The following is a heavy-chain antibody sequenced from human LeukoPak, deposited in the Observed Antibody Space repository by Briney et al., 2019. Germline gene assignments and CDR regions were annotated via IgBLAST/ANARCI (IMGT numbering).Heavy chain of an antibody. CDR1: GYTFSDYY. Sequence: ASVKVSCKTSGYTFSDYYIHWIRQAPGQGLEWMGWINPNSGGTNYAQKFQGRVTMTRDTSITTAYMELSRLRSDDMAVYYCASICGGDCSFDYWGQGTLVTVSS. D-gene: IGHD2-21*02. CDR2: INPNSGGT. CDR3: ASICGGDCSFDY. J-gene: IGHJ4*02. V-gene: IGHV1-2*02.